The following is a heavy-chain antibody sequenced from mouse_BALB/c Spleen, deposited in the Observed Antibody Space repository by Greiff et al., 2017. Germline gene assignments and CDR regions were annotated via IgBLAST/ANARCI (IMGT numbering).Heavy chain of an antibody. CDR1: GYTFTDYE. CDR2: IDPETGGT. CDR3: TRDAY. Sequence: QVQLQQSGAELVRPGASVTLSCKASGYTFTDYEMHWVKQTPVHGLEWIGAIDPETGGTAYNQKFKGNATLTADKSSSTAYMELRSLTSEDSAVYYCTRDAYWGQGTLVTVSA. J-gene: IGHJ3*01. V-gene: IGHV1-15*01.